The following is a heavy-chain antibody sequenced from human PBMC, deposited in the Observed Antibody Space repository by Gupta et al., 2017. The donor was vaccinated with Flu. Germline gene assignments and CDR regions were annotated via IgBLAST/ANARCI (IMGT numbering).Heavy chain of an antibody. CDR2: IIPIFGTA. CDR3: ASMVVRFRVFDY. CDR1: GGTFSSSA. V-gene: IGHV1-69*01. Sequence: QVQLVQSGAEVKKPGSSVKVSCKASGGTFSSSAISWVRQAPGQGLEWMGGIIPIFGTANYSQKFQGRVTITADESTSTAYMELSSLRSEDTAVYYCASMVVRFRVFDYWGQGTLVTVSS. D-gene: IGHD3-10*01. J-gene: IGHJ4*02.